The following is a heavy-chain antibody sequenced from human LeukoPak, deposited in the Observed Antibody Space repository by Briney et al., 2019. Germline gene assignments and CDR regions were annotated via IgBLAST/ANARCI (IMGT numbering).Heavy chain of an antibody. D-gene: IGHD3-22*01. CDR2: ISGSGGST. V-gene: IGHV3-23*01. CDR3: AKKVYYDSSGYIDY. CDR1: GFTFSSYA. J-gene: IGHJ4*02. Sequence: AGGSLRLSCAASGFTFSSYAMSWVRQAPGKGLEWVSAISGSGGSTYYADSVKGRFTISRDNSKNTLYLQMNSLRAEDTAVYYCAKKVYYDSSGYIDYWGQGTLVTASS.